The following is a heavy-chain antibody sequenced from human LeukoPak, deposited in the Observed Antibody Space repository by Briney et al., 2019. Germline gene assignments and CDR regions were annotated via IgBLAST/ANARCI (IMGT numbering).Heavy chain of an antibody. CDR2: ISAYNGNT. CDR1: GYTFTSYG. CDR3: ARGAYYDSWSGLELYYMDV. Sequence: ASVKVSCKASGYTFTSYGISWVRQAPGQGLEWMGWISAYNGNTNYAQKLQGRVTMTTDTSTSTAYMELRSLRSDDTAVYYCARGAYYDSWSGLELYYMDVWGKGTTVTVSS. D-gene: IGHD3-3*01. J-gene: IGHJ6*03. V-gene: IGHV1-18*01.